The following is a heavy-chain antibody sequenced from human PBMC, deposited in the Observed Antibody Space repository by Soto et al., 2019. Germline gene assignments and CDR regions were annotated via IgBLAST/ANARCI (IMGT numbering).Heavy chain of an antibody. Sequence: GGSLRLSCAASGFTISTYAMTWVRQAPGKGLECVSGVTGSGGQIHYADSVKGRFTISRDNSKNTLYLQMDNLRAEDTAHYFCANGPVVGANYKYYDMDVWGRGTTVTVSS. J-gene: IGHJ6*02. CDR3: ANGPVVGANYKYYDMDV. D-gene: IGHD1-26*01. CDR1: GFTISTYA. V-gene: IGHV3-23*01. CDR2: VTGSGGQI.